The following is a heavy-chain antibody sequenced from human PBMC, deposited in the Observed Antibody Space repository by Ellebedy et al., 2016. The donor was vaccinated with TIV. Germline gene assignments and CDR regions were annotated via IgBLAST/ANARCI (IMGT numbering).Heavy chain of an antibody. D-gene: IGHD3-10*01. Sequence: GESLKISCAASGLSFSDYAMSWVRQAPGKGLEWVSIISGSGGNTYYADSVKGRFTISRDNSKNTLYLQMNSLRAEDTAVYYYAKGTYENYHNREGRYFDYWGQGTLVTVSS. CDR3: AKGTYENYHNREGRYFDY. J-gene: IGHJ4*02. V-gene: IGHV3-23*01. CDR1: GLSFSDYA. CDR2: ISGSGGNT.